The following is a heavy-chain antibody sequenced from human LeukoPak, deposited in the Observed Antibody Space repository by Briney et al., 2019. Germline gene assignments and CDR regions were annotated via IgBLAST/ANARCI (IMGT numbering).Heavy chain of an antibody. V-gene: IGHV4-30-4*01. Sequence: KPSQTLSLTCTVSGGSISSGDYYWSWIRQPPGKGLEWIGYIYYSGSTYYNPSLKSRVTISVDTSKNQFSLKLSSVTAADTAVYYCARRSAVSGVNWFDPWGQGTLVTVSS. CDR1: GGSISSGDYY. J-gene: IGHJ5*02. D-gene: IGHD3-3*01. CDR3: ARRSAVSGVNWFDP. CDR2: IYYSGST.